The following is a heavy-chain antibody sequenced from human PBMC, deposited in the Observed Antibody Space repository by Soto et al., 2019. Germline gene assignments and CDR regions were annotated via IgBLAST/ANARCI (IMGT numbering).Heavy chain of an antibody. CDR1: GGTVSSYA. Sequence: QVQLVQSGAEVKKPGSSVKVSCKASGGTVSSYAISWVRQAPGQGLEWMGGIIPISETTNYAQKFQGRVTITADESNSTAYLELSSLRSEDTAVYYCARSQGSSTSLEIYYYYYYGMDVWGQGTTVTVSS. CDR2: IIPISETT. V-gene: IGHV1-69*01. D-gene: IGHD2-2*01. J-gene: IGHJ6*02. CDR3: ARSQGSSTSLEIYYYYYYGMDV.